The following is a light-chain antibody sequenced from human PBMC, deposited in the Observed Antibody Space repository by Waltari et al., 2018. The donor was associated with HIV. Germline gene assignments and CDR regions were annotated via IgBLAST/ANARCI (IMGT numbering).Light chain of an antibody. CDR1: SSDVGSYNL. CDR2: EVT. Sequence: QSALTQPASVSGSPGQSITISCTGTSSDVGSYNLVSWYQQHPGNAPNLMIYEVTKRPSWFSNRFSGSKSVNTASLTISGLQAEDEGDYHCCSYAGTSILVFGGGTKLTVL. V-gene: IGLV2-23*02. CDR3: CSYAGTSILV. J-gene: IGLJ3*02.